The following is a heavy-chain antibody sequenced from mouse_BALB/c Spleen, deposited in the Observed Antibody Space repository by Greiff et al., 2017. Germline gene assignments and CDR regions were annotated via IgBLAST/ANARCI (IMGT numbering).Heavy chain of an antibody. J-gene: IGHJ3*01. D-gene: IGHD1-1*01. CDR3: TRSYYYGAWFAY. CDR2: INPSNGGT. Sequence: QVQLKESGAELVKPGASVKLSCKASGYTFTSYYMYWVKQRPGQGLEWIGEINPSNGGTNFNEKFKSKATLTVDKSSSTAYMQLSSLTSEDSAVYYCTRSYYYGAWFAYWGQGTLVTVSA. CDR1: GYTFTSYY. V-gene: IGHV1S81*02.